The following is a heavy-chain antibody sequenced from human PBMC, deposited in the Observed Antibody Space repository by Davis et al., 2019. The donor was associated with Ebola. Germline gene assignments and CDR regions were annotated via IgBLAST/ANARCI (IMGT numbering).Heavy chain of an antibody. D-gene: IGHD3-10*02. V-gene: IGHV1-69*13. CDR1: GDTFSSFA. Sequence: SAMVSCKASGDTFSSFAFTWVRQAPGQGLEWMGGIIPMYGTANYAQKFQGTVTITADESTSTAYMEVNRLRSDDTAVYYCARGVFDYAMDVWGQGTTGTVSS. J-gene: IGHJ6*02. CDR3: ARGVFDYAMDV. CDR2: IIPMYGTA.